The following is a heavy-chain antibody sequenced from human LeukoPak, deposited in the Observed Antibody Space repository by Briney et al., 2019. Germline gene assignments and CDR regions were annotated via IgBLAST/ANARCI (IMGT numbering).Heavy chain of an antibody. V-gene: IGHV3-23*01. Sequence: GGSLRLSCAASGFTFSSNAMGGVRRLQGRGLKWVSAISGSGGSTYYXASVKGRFTISRDNSKNTLYLQMNSLRAEDTAVYYCAKYDYAGTFDYWGQGTLVTVSS. J-gene: IGHJ4*02. CDR3: AKYDYAGTFDY. CDR2: ISGSGGST. CDR1: GFTFSSNA. D-gene: IGHD4/OR15-4a*01.